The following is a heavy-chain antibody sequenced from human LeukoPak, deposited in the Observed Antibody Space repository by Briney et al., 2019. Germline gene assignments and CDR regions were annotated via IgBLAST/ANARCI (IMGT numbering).Heavy chain of an antibody. Sequence: PSETLSLTCTVSGASISSYYWTWIRQPPGKGLEWIGFTSFSGSTNYNPSLKSRVTISVDTSRNQFSLRLNAMTAADTAVYYCARGLRYGSGSPFDYWGQGTLVTVSS. J-gene: IGHJ4*02. D-gene: IGHD3-10*01. CDR1: GASISSYY. CDR2: TSFSGST. CDR3: ARGLRYGSGSPFDY. V-gene: IGHV4-4*09.